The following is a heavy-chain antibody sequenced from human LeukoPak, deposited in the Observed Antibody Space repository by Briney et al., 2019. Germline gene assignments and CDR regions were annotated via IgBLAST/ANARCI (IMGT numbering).Heavy chain of an antibody. CDR1: GFTFSSYW. J-gene: IGHJ4*02. Sequence: GGSLRLSCAASGFTFSSYWMSWVRQAPGKGLEWVANIKQDGSEKYYVDSVKGRFTISRDNAKNSLYLQMNSLRAEDTAVYYCARVGKSGSYGYYYFDYWGQGTLVTVSP. D-gene: IGHD5-18*01. V-gene: IGHV3-7*01. CDR3: ARVGKSGSYGYYYFDY. CDR2: IKQDGSEK.